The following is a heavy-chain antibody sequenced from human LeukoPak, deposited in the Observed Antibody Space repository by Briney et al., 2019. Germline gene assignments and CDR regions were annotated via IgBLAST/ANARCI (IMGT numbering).Heavy chain of an antibody. CDR3: ARNLWFGESSDAFDM. V-gene: IGHV1-2*06. CDR2: INPKSGGT. D-gene: IGHD3-10*01. Sequence: GASVKVSCKASGYTFTSYGISWVRQAPGQGLEWMRRINPKSGGTNYAQKFQGRVTMTRDTSIGTAYMDMSSLRSDDTAVYYCARNLWFGESSDAFDMWGQGTMVTVSS. CDR1: GYTFTSYG. J-gene: IGHJ3*02.